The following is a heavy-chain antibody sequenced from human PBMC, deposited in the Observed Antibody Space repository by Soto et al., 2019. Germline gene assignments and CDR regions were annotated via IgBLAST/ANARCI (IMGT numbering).Heavy chain of an antibody. D-gene: IGHD6-6*01. CDR2: INHSGST. CDR3: ARVSKNYSSSSRRCYYYYMDV. J-gene: IGHJ6*03. V-gene: IGHV4-34*01. Sequence: SETLSLTCAVYGGSFSGYYWSWIRQPPGRGLEWIGEINHSGSTNYNPSLKSRVTISVDTSKNQFSLKLSSVTAADTAVYYCARVSKNYSSSSRRCYYYYMDVWGKGTTVTVSS. CDR1: GGSFSGYY.